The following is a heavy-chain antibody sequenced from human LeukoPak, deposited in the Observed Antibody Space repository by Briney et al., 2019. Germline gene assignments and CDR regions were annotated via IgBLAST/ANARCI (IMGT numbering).Heavy chain of an antibody. CDR3: AKVQLLWFGELFPYYFDY. CDR2: ISGSGGST. V-gene: IGHV3-23*01. J-gene: IGHJ4*02. CDR1: GFTFSSYA. D-gene: IGHD3-10*01. Sequence: PGGSLRLSCAASGFTFSSYAMSWVRQAPGKGLEWVSAISGSGGSTYYADSVKGRFTISRDNSKYTLYLQMNSLRAEDTAVYYCAKVQLLWFGELFPYYFDYWGQGTLVTVSS.